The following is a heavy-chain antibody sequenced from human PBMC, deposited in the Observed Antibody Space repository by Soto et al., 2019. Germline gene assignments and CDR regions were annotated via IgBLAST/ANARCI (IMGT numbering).Heavy chain of an antibody. CDR2: ISAYNGNT. V-gene: IGHV1-18*01. J-gene: IGHJ6*02. CDR1: GYTFTSYG. D-gene: IGHD6-13*01. Sequence: ASVKVSCKASGYTFTSYGISWVRQAPGQGLEWMGWISAYNGNTNYAQKLQGRVTMTTDTSTSTAYMELRSLRSDDTAVYYCATGGAYSSTYYYYGMDVWGQGTTVTVSS. CDR3: ATGGAYSSTYYYYGMDV.